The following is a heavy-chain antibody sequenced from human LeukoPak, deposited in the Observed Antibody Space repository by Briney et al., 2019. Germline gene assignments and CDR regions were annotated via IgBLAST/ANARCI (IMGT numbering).Heavy chain of an antibody. CDR3: ARGNSDRSGRVDALDI. D-gene: IGHD3-22*01. J-gene: IGHJ3*02. CDR1: GFTFSSHG. V-gene: IGHV3-53*01. Sequence: GGSLRLSCAASGFTFSSHGMSWVRQAPGKGLEWVSGIYGGGSTYYADSVKGRSTISRDNSKNTVDLQMNSLRAEDTAVYYCARGNSDRSGRVDALDIWGQGTMVTVSS. CDR2: IYGGGST.